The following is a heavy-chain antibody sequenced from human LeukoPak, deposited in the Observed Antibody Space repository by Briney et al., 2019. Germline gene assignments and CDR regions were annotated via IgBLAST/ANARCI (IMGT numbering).Heavy chain of an antibody. CDR3: AKVAGNERAAPGGGTNWSDP. CDR1: GYSFSNFW. V-gene: IGHV5-51*01. CDR2: IYPGDSDT. J-gene: IGHJ5*02. D-gene: IGHD6-6*01. Sequence: GESLKISCKASGYSFSNFWIGWVRQMPGKGLEWMGIIYPGDSDTRYSPSFQGQVTISADRSISTAFLQWSSLKASDSAMYYCAKVAGNERAAPGGGTNWSDPWGQGTQVTVSS.